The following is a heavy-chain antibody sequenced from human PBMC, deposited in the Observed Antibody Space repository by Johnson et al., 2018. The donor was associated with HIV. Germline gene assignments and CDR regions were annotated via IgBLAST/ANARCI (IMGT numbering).Heavy chain of an antibody. CDR3: AKDLYSSSWTNDAFDI. V-gene: IGHV3-11*04. CDR2: ISSSGSTI. D-gene: IGHD6-13*01. Sequence: QVQLVESGGGLVKPGGSLRLSCAASGFTFSDYYMSWIRQAPGKGLEWVSYISSSGSTIYYADSVKGRFTISRDNSKNTVYLQMNGLRAEDTAVYHCAKDLYSSSWTNDAFDIWGQGTMVTVSS. J-gene: IGHJ3*02. CDR1: GFTFSDYY.